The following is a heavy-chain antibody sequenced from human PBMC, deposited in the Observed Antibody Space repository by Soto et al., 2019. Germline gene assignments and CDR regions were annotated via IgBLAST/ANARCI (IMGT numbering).Heavy chain of an antibody. CDR1: GFSLRTSGVG. CDR3: AHRATEAGPLYDY. CDR2: IYWDADK. J-gene: IGHJ4*02. V-gene: IGHV2-5*02. D-gene: IGHD6-19*01. Sequence: QITLKESGPTLVKPTQTLTLTCTFSGFSLRTSGVGVGWIRQPPGKALEWLALIYWDADKRYSPSLRSRPTTPKDTSKSQVALTMTNMDPVDTATYDCAHRATEAGPLYDYFAQGTLVTVSP.